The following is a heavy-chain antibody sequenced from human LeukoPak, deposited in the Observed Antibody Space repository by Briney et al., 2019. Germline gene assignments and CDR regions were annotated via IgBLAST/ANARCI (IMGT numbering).Heavy chain of an antibody. D-gene: IGHD2-15*01. J-gene: IGHJ4*02. V-gene: IGHV1-18*01. CDR2: ISAYNGNT. CDR3: ARVCCSGGSSYYFDY. Sequence: GASVKVSCKASGYTFTSYGISWVRQAPGQGLEWMGWISAYNGNTNYAQKLQGRVTMTTDTSTSTAYMELRSLRSDDTAVYYCARVCCSGGSSYYFDYWGQGTLVTVS. CDR1: GYTFTSYG.